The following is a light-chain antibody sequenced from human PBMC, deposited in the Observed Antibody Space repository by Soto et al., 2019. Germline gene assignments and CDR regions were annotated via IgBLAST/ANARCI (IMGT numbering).Light chain of an antibody. CDR1: SSNIGAGYD. Sequence: QSELTQPPSVSGAPGQRVTISCTGSSSNIGAGYDVHWYQQLPGTAPKLVIYVNDNRPSGVPDRFSGSKSGVSASLAITGLQADDEADYYCQSYDSSLSGFVIFGGGTKLTVL. V-gene: IGLV1-40*01. J-gene: IGLJ2*01. CDR3: QSYDSSLSGFVI. CDR2: VND.